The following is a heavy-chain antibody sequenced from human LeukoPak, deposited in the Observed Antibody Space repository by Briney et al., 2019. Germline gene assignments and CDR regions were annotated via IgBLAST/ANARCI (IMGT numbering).Heavy chain of an antibody. CDR2: MNPNSGNT. V-gene: IGHV1-8*01. D-gene: IGHD3-22*01. CDR1: GYTFTSYD. J-gene: IGHJ5*02. CDR3: ARGSQYYYDSSGTSGIDP. Sequence: ASVKVSCKASGYTFTSYDINGVRQATGQGLEWMGWMNPNSGNTGDAQKFQGRVTMTRNTSISTAYMGLSSRRAEDTAVYYCARGSQYYYDSSGTSGIDPWGQGTLVTVSS.